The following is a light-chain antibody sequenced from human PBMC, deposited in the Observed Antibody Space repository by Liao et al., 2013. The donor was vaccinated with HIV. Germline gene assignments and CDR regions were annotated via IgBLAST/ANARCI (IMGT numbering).Light chain of an antibody. V-gene: IGLV3-25*03. CDR1: NIGSKS. Sequence: SYELTQPPSVSVAPGKTARITCGGNNIGSKSVHWYQQKPGQAPVLLIYKDTERPSGIPERFSGSTSGTTVTLTISGVQAEDEADYFCQSADNSGTYPVVFGGGTTLTVL. CDR3: QSADNSGTYPVV. J-gene: IGLJ2*01. CDR2: KDT.